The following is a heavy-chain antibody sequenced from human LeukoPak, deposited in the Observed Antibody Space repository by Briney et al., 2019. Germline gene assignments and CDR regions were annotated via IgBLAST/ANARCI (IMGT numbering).Heavy chain of an antibody. CDR1: GYTFTGYY. CDR2: ISPNSGGT. D-gene: IGHD5-12*01. J-gene: IGHJ4*02. V-gene: IGHV1-2*02. Sequence: GASVKVSCKASGYTFTGYYMHWVRQAPGQGLEWMGWISPNSGGTNYAQKFQGRVTMTRDTSISTAYMELSRLRSDDTAVYYCARIAGGYSGYDSGYSFDYWGQGTLVTVSS. CDR3: ARIAGGYSGYDSGYSFDY.